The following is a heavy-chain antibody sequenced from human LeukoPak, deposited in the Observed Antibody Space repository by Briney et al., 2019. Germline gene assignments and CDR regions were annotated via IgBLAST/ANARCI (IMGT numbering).Heavy chain of an antibody. CDR3: ASETLLWFGELLSDY. CDR1: GYSISSGYY. CDR2: INHSGST. D-gene: IGHD3-10*01. J-gene: IGHJ4*02. V-gene: IGHV4-38-2*02. Sequence: SETLSLTCTVSGYSISSGYYWGWIRQPPGKGLEWIGSINHSGSTYYNPSLKSRVTISVDTSKNQFSLKLSSVTAADTAVYYCASETLLWFGELLSDYWGQGTLVTVSS.